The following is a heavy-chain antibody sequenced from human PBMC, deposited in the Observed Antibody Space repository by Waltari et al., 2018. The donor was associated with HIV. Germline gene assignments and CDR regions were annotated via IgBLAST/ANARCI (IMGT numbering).Heavy chain of an antibody. D-gene: IGHD7-27*01. CDR3: ARGGPGEGSHDAFDI. J-gene: IGHJ3*02. V-gene: IGHV4-59*01. Sequence: QVQLQESGPGLVKPSETLSLTCTVSGGSISSYYWSWIRQPPGKGLEWIGYIYYSGSTNHNPALKSRVTISVDTSKNQFSLKRSSVTAADTAVYYCARGGPGEGSHDAFDIWGQGTMVTVSS. CDR1: GGSISSYY. CDR2: IYYSGST.